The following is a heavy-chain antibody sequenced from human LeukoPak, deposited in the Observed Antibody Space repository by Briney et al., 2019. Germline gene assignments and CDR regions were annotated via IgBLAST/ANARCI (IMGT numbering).Heavy chain of an antibody. CDR2: INPNSGGT. CDR3: AGTYYDFWSGYYTLDY. V-gene: IGHV1-2*02. D-gene: IGHD3-3*01. J-gene: IGHJ4*02. CDR1: GYTFTGYY. Sequence: APVKVSCKASGYTFTGYYMHWVRQAPGQGLEWMGWINPNSGGTNYAQKFQGRVTMTRDTSISTAYMELSRLRSDDTAVYYCAGTYYDFWSGYYTLDYWGQGTLVTVSS.